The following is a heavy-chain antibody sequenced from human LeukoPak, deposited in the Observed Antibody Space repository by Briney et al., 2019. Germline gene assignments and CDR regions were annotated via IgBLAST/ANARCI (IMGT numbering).Heavy chain of an antibody. J-gene: IGHJ4*02. D-gene: IGHD1-1*01. Sequence: GGSLRLSCAASGFTFRNYAMSWVRQAPGKGLEWVSAISGSGNKTYYADSVKGRFTISRDNSKNTLYLQMNSLGAEDTAVYYCAKDRAYKDFDYWGQGTLVTVSS. V-gene: IGHV3-23*01. CDR1: GFTFRNYA. CDR2: ISGSGNKT. CDR3: AKDRAYKDFDY.